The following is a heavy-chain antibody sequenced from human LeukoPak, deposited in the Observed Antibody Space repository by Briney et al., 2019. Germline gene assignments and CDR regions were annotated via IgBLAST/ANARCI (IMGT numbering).Heavy chain of an antibody. Sequence: GGSLRLSCAASGFTFSGSAMHWVRQASGKGLEWVGRIRSKANSYATAYAASVKGRFTISRDDSKNTAYLQMNSMKTEDTAVYYCTSPHGGGDYWGQGTLVTVSS. V-gene: IGHV3-73*01. CDR1: GFTFSGSA. D-gene: IGHD3-10*01. CDR2: IRSKANSYAT. J-gene: IGHJ4*02. CDR3: TSPHGGGDY.